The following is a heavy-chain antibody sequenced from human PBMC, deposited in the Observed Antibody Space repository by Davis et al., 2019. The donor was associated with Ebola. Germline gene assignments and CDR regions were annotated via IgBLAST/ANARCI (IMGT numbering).Heavy chain of an antibody. J-gene: IGHJ4*02. D-gene: IGHD4-17*01. Sequence: GESLKISCAASGFTFSGSAMHWVRQASGKGLEWVGRIRSKANSYATAYAPSVKGRFTISRDDSKNTAYLQMNSLKTEDTAVYYCTMTTVMVDYWGQGTLVTVSS. CDR2: IRSKANSYAT. CDR3: TMTTVMVDY. CDR1: GFTFSGSA. V-gene: IGHV3-73*01.